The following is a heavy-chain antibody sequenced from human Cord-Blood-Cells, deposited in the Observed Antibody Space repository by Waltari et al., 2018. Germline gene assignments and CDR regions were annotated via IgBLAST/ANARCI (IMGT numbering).Heavy chain of an antibody. V-gene: IGHV1-3*01. CDR1: GYTFTSYA. Sequence: QVQLVQSGAEVKKPGASVKVSCKASGYTFTSYAMHWVRQAPGQRLEWMGWINACNGNTKYSQKFQGRVTITRDTSASTAYMELSSLRSEDTAVYYCARDSGRSNYDYWGQGTLVTVSS. CDR3: ARDSGRSNYDY. D-gene: IGHD3-10*01. J-gene: IGHJ4*02. CDR2: INACNGNT.